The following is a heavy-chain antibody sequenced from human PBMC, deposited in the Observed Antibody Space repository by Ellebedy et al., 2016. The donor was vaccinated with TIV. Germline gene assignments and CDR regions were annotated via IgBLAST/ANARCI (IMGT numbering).Heavy chain of an antibody. D-gene: IGHD1-1*01. CDR2: MYSTGTT. V-gene: IGHV4-61*03. J-gene: IGHJ5*02. CDR1: GGSVSYGRYY. CDR3: ANLEPPPYNYFDP. Sequence: SETLSLXXIVSGGSVSYGRYYWSWIRQSPGKGLEWIGSMYSTGTTNYNPSLRSRVAISVDTSKNHFSLKLTSVTAADTAVYYCANLEPPPYNYFDPWGQGTLVTVSS.